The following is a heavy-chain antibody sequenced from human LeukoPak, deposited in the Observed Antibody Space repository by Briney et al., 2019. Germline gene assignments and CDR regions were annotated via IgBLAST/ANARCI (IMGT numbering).Heavy chain of an antibody. J-gene: IGHJ6*03. V-gene: IGHV3-23*01. CDR2: SGSGGSK. CDR1: GFTFSSYA. D-gene: IGHD1-14*01. Sequence: PGGSLRLSCAASGFTFSSYAMSWVRQDPGEGLEWVSTSGSGGSKYYADSVKGRFTTSRDKSKNTLYLQMNSLRAEDTAVYYCAKPGISNPYYCYMDVWGKGTTVTVSS. CDR3: AKPGISNPYYCYMDV.